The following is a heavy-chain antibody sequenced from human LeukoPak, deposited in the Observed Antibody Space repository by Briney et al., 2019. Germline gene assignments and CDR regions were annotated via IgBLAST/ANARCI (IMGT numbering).Heavy chain of an antibody. Sequence: MSSETLSLTCTVSGGSISSYYWSWIRQPPGKGLEWIGYIYYSGSTNYNPSLKSRVTISVDTSKNQFSLKLSSVTAADTAVYYCASYRDAFDIWAKGQWSPSLQ. V-gene: IGHV4-59*01. J-gene: IGHJ3*02. CDR3: ASYRDAFDI. CDR2: IYYSGST. CDR1: GGSISSYY.